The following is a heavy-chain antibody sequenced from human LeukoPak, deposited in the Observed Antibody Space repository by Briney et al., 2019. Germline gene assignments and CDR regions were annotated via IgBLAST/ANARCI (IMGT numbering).Heavy chain of an antibody. CDR2: INTNTGNP. CDR1: GYTFTSYA. D-gene: IGHD3-3*01. J-gene: IGHJ4*02. V-gene: IGHV7-4-1*02. CDR3: TRDQRQISFDY. Sequence: ASVKVSCKASGYTFTSYAMNWVRQAPGQGLEWMGWINTNTGNPTYAQGFTGRFVFSLDTSVSTAYLQISSLEAEDTAFYYCTRDQRQISFDYWGQGTLVTVSS.